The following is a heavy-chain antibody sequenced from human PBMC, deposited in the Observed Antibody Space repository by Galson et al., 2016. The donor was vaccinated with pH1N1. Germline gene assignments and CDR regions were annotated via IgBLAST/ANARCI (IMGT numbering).Heavy chain of an antibody. CDR1: GFTFSSYA. CDR3: ARDNLRGSWSPDASDV. Sequence: SLRLSCAASGFTFSSYAMSWVRQAPGKGLEWVSAISGSGGYTYFADSVQGRFTISRDNPKNTLYLQMNTLRAEDTAVYYCARDNLRGSWSPDASDVWGQGTMVTVSS. J-gene: IGHJ3*01. CDR2: ISGSGGYT. V-gene: IGHV3-23*01. D-gene: IGHD3-10*02.